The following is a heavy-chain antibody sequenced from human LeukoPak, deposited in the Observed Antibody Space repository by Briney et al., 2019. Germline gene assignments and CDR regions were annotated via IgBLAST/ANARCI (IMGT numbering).Heavy chain of an antibody. J-gene: IGHJ4*02. Sequence: GGSLRLSCAASEFTFSSYGMHWVRQAPGKGLEWVAFIRYDGSNKYYADSVKGRFTISRDNSKNTLYLQMNSLRAEDTAVYYCAKDLYYYDSSGYPDYWGQGTLVTVSS. V-gene: IGHV3-30*02. CDR2: IRYDGSNK. CDR3: AKDLYYYDSSGYPDY. CDR1: EFTFSSYG. D-gene: IGHD3-22*01.